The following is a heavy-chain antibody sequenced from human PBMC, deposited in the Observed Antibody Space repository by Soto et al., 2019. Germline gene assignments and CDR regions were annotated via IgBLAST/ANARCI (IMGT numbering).Heavy chain of an antibody. J-gene: IGHJ5*02. CDR3: XXXXXXXXXXXXDP. CDR1: GFTVSSNY. Sequence: EVQLVESGGGLIQPGGSLRLSCAASGFTVSSNYMSWVRQAPGKGLEWVSVIYSGGSTYYADSVKGRFTISRDNSKNTLXLQXXXLXXXXXXXXXXXXXXXXXXXXXXDPWGQGTLVTVSS. V-gene: IGHV3-53*01. CDR2: IYSGGST.